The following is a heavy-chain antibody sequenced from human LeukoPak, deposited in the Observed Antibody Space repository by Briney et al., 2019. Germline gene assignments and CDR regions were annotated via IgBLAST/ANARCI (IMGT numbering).Heavy chain of an antibody. CDR1: GDSISSYY. V-gene: IGHV4-59*01. CDR2: IYYTGST. Sequence: KPSETLSLTCTVPGDSISSYYWSWIRQPPGKGQEWIGYIYYTGSTNYNPSLKSRVTISVDTSENQFSLKLTSVTAADTAVYHCARGRSMGYYYMDVWGKGTTVTVSS. J-gene: IGHJ6*03. CDR3: ARGRSMGYYYMDV.